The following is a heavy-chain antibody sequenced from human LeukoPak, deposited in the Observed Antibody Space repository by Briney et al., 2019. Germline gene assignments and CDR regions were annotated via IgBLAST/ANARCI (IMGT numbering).Heavy chain of an antibody. CDR1: GYTFTSYG. D-gene: IGHD6-19*01. J-gene: IGHJ3*02. CDR2: INPNSGGT. CDR3: ARVTISSGWFVDAFDI. Sequence: EASVKVSCKASGYTFTSYGISWVRQAPGQGLEWMGWINPNSGGTNYAQKFQGRVTMTRDTSISTAYMELSRLRSDDTAVYYCARVTISSGWFVDAFDIWGQGTMVTVSS. V-gene: IGHV1-2*02.